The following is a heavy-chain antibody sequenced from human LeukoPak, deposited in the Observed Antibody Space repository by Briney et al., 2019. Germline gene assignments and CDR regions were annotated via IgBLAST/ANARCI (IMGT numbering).Heavy chain of an antibody. CDR1: GFTFNNCW. Sequence: GGSLRLSCAASGFTFNNCWMSWVRQAPGKGLEWVANIKEDGSDIYYVDSVKGRFTISRDNAKNLLYLQMNSLRAEDTAVYYCARDQWRLFDYWGQGTLVTVSS. CDR2: IKEDGSDI. J-gene: IGHJ4*02. D-gene: IGHD2-21*02. CDR3: ARDQWRLFDY. V-gene: IGHV3-7*04.